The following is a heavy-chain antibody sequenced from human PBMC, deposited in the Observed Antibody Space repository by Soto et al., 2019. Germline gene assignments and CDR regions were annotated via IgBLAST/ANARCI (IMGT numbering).Heavy chain of an antibody. V-gene: IGHV4-4*02. CDR1: GGSLSTPVW. J-gene: IGHJ4*02. CDR2: VFHSGSA. D-gene: IGHD1-1*01. CDR3: ARKAWTRLDY. Sequence: QLQLQESGPGLVKPSGTLSLTCGVSGGSLSTPVWWSWVRLPPGKGLEWIGEVFHSGSANYNPSLQSRVTLSLDKSTNQFSLRLSSVTAADTAVYYCARKAWTRLDYWGQVALVTVSS.